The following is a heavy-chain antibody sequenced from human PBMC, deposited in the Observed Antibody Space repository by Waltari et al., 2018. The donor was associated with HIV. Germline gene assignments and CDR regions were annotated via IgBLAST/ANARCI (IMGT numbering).Heavy chain of an antibody. CDR2: IIPIFGTA. CDR1: GGTFSSYA. Sequence: QVQLVQSGAEVKKPGSSVKVSCKASGGTFSSYAISWVRQAPGHGLEWMGGIIPIFGTANYAQKFQGRVTITADESTSTAYMELSSLRSEDTAVYYCARDWAYDSSGTGYYGMDVWGQGTTVTVSS. CDR3: ARDWAYDSSGTGYYGMDV. J-gene: IGHJ6*02. D-gene: IGHD3-22*01. V-gene: IGHV1-69*01.